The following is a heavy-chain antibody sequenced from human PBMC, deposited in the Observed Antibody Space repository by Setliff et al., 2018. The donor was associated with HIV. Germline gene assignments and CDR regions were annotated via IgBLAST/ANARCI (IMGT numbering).Heavy chain of an antibody. J-gene: IGHJ3*02. CDR3: ARGSVIVADALDI. Sequence: PSETLSLTCTVSGAGIISYSWSWIRQPAGKGLEWIGRVYSSGSTNYNPSLRNRLTMSVDTSKKQFSLKPSSVTAADTAVYYCARGSVIVADALDIWGQGTMVTVSS. CDR1: GAGIISYS. D-gene: IGHD1-26*01. V-gene: IGHV4-4*07. CDR2: VYSSGST.